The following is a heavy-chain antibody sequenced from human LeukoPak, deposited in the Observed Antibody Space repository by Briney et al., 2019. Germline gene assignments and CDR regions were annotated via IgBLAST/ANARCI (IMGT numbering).Heavy chain of an antibody. D-gene: IGHD2/OR15-2a*01. CDR2: ISDIGSI. V-gene: IGHV4-59*08. J-gene: IGHJ6*02. CDR3: ASLSSLSHYYGMDV. CDR1: GGSFSSYY. Sequence: SETLSLTCTVSGGSFSSYYWGWIRQPPGKGLEWIAYISDIGSINYNPSLKSRVTISLDTSKNQFSLKLSSVTAADTAVYYCASLSSLSHYYGMDVWGQGTTVTVSS.